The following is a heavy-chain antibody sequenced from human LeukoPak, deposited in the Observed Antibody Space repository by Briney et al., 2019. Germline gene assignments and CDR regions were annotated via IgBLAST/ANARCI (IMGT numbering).Heavy chain of an antibody. CDR2: ISSSGSTT. V-gene: IGHV3-11*01. CDR1: GFTFSDYY. D-gene: IGHD6-19*01. J-gene: IGHJ4*02. Sequence: GGSLRLSCAASGFTFSDYYMSWIRQAPGKGLEWVSYISSSGSTTYYADSVKGRFTISRDNSKNTLYLQMNSLRAEDTAVYYCAKDPIAVAGMKGMGYFDYWGQGTLVTVSS. CDR3: AKDPIAVAGMKGMGYFDY.